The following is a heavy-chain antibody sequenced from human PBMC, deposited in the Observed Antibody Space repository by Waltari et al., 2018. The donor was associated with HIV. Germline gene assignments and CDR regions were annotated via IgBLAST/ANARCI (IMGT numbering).Heavy chain of an antibody. J-gene: IGHJ6*02. CDR3: ARDRPSLAVAGPYYYGMDV. Sequence: QVQLVESGGGVVKPGGSLRLSCAASGFTFSDYYISLIRQAPGMGLVWVSYISSSSSYTNYADSVKGRFTISRDNAKNSLYLQMNSLRAEDTAVYYCARDRPSLAVAGPYYYGMDVWGQGTTVTVSS. CDR2: ISSSSSYT. CDR1: GFTFSDYY. V-gene: IGHV3-11*05. D-gene: IGHD6-19*01.